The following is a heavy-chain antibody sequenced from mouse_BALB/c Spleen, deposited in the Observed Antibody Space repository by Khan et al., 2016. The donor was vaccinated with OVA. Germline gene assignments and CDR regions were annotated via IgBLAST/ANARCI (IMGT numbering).Heavy chain of an antibody. CDR3: ARRNYFGYTFAY. CDR1: GYTFTDYY. Sequence: QVQLKESGAELARPGASVKLSCKASGYTFTDYYINWVKQRTGQGLEWIGEISPGSGDTYYNEKFKGKATLTADKSSPTAYMQLSSLTSEASAVYGCARRNYFGYTFAYWGQGTLVTVSA. D-gene: IGHD1-2*01. J-gene: IGHJ3*01. CDR2: ISPGSGDT. V-gene: IGHV1-77*01.